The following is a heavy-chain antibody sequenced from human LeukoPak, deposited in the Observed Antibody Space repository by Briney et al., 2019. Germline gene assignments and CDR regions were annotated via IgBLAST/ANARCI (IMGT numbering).Heavy chain of an antibody. V-gene: IGHV4-34*01. D-gene: IGHD3-9*01. CDR1: GGFFNNYY. J-gene: IGHJ3*02. CDR2: ISQSGRT. Sequence: SETLSLTCAVYGGFFNNYYWNWIRQPPGKGLEWIGEISQSGRTNYNPSLMSRVTISIDTSNNQFSLKLSSVTAADTAVYYCARHTTLRYFVSPTPAFDIWGQGTLVTVSS. CDR3: ARHTTLRYFVSPTPAFDI.